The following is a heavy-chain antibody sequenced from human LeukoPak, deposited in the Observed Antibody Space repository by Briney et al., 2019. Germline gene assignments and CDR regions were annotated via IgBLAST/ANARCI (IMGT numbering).Heavy chain of an antibody. V-gene: IGHV4-59*01. J-gene: IGHJ4*02. CDR2: IYYSGST. CDR1: GGSISSYY. CDR3: ASTSISAAHDY. Sequence: SQTLSLTCTVSGGSISSYYWSWIRQPPGKGLEWIGYIYYSGSTNYNPSLKSRVTISVDTSKNQFSLKLSSVTAADTAVYYCASTSISAAHDYWGQGTLVTVSS.